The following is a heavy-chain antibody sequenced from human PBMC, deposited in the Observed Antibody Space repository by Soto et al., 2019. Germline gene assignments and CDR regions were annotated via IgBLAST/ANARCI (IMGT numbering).Heavy chain of an antibody. J-gene: IGHJ4*02. Sequence: QITLKESGPTLVKPTQTLTLTCTFSGFSLSTSGMGVGWIRQPPGEALEWLALIYWDDDKRYSPSLKSRLTITKDTSKNQVVLTMTNMDPVDTATYYCARDDYGDYVDYFDYWGQGTLVTVSS. V-gene: IGHV2-5*02. D-gene: IGHD4-17*01. CDR2: IYWDDDK. CDR3: ARDDYGDYVDYFDY. CDR1: GFSLSTSGMG.